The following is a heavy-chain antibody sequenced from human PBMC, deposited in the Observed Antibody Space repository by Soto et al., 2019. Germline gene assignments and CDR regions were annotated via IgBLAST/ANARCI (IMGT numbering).Heavy chain of an antibody. V-gene: IGHV1-18*04. CDR3: AKSKAVPGNARDYYYGLDV. D-gene: IGHD6-13*01. J-gene: IGHJ6*02. CDR2: ISTDNGNT. CDR1: GYTFTTYG. Sequence: ASVKVSCKASGYTFTTYGVSWVRQAPGQGLEWMGWISTDNGNTHYVQKFQGRVTMTTDTSTNTAYMDVRSLKFDDTAVYYCAKSKAVPGNARDYYYGLDVWGQGTTVTVS.